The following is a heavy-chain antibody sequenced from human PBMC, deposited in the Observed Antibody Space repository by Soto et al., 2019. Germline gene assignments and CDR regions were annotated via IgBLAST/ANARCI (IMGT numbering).Heavy chain of an antibody. Sequence: PGGSLRLSCATSGYSFSSHNIYWFRQAPGKGLEWVSSIGTSDTSMYYADSVKGRFTVSRDDAKKSVYLQMDSLRVEDTATYCCARELSTLVREYNWGQGTLVTVSS. CDR1: GYSFSSHN. CDR2: IGTSDTSM. D-gene: IGHD3-10*01. J-gene: IGHJ4*02. CDR3: ARELSTLVREYN. V-gene: IGHV3-21*01.